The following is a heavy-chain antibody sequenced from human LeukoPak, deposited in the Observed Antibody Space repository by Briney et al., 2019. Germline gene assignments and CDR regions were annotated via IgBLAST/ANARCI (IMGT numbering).Heavy chain of an antibody. CDR2: ISSSSSYI. J-gene: IGHJ5*02. CDR3: ARAGSYSFIWSDP. CDR1: GFSFDDYA. D-gene: IGHD5-12*01. Sequence: GGSLRLSCAASGFSFDDYAMHWVRHAPGKGLEWVSSISSSSSYIYYADSVKGRFTISRDNAKNSLYLQMNSLRAEDTAVYYCARAGSYSFIWSDPWGQGTLVTVSS. V-gene: IGHV3-21*01.